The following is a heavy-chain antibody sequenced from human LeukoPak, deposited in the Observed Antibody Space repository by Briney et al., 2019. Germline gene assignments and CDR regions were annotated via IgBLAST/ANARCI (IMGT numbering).Heavy chain of an antibody. Sequence: PGGSLRLSCAASGFTFSDYYMSWIRQAPGKGLEWVPYISSSSSYTNYADSVKGRFTISRDNAKNSLYLQMNSLRAEDTAVYYCARDGSGYYFDYWGQGTLVTVSS. CDR1: GFTFSDYY. J-gene: IGHJ4*02. D-gene: IGHD3-10*01. V-gene: IGHV3-11*05. CDR2: ISSSSSYT. CDR3: ARDGSGYYFDY.